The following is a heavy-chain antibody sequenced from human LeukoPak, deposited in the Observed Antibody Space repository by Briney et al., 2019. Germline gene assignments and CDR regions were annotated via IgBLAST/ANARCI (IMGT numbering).Heavy chain of an antibody. Sequence: PSETLSLSCRVSGGSIMIYSWTWIRQPPGKGLEWVGDISDSGTTGCNPSLKSRVTISIDTSTNQFSLKLNSVTGADTAVYYCARGGAYYYGSGTHLIDYWGQGSLVIVSS. CDR2: ISDSGTT. D-gene: IGHD3-10*01. V-gene: IGHV4-59*01. CDR3: ARGGAYYYGSGTHLIDY. J-gene: IGHJ4*02. CDR1: GGSIMIYS.